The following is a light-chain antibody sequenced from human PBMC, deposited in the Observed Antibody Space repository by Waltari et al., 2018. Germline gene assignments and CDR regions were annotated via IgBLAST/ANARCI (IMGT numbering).Light chain of an antibody. J-gene: IGKJ4*01. CDR1: QSASSSY. V-gene: IGKV3-20*01. CDR2: GAS. Sequence: ELVLTQSPGTRSLSPGESATLPCRASQSASSSYLAWYQQKPGQAPRLLIYGASSRATGIPDRFSGSGSGTDFTLTISRLEPEDFAVYYCQQYGSSPLTFGGGTKVEIK. CDR3: QQYGSSPLT.